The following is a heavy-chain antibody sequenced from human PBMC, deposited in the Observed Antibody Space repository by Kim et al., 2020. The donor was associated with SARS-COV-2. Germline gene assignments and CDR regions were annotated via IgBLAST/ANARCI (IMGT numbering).Heavy chain of an antibody. Sequence: GGSLRLSCAASGFTFDDYGMSWVRQAPGKGLEWVSGINWNGGSTGYADSVKGRFTISRDNAKNSLYLQMNSLRAEDTALYHCARDPRRYGGNSGYYYYGMDVWGQGTTVTVSS. D-gene: IGHD4-17*01. V-gene: IGHV3-20*01. CDR2: INWNGGST. CDR3: ARDPRRYGGNSGYYYYGMDV. CDR1: GFTFDDYG. J-gene: IGHJ6*02.